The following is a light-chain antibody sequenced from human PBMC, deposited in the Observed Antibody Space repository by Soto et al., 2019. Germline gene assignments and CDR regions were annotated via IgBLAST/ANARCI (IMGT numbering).Light chain of an antibody. Sequence: QSVLTQPPSASGNPGQRVTISCSESSANLARNSVNWYQQFPGTAPKLLIHKTDQRPSGVPDRFSGSKSGTSASLAITGLQSEDEGDYYCASWDDSLNIWVFGGGTKLTVL. CDR2: KTD. CDR3: ASWDDSLNIWV. J-gene: IGLJ3*02. V-gene: IGLV1-44*01. CDR1: SANLARNS.